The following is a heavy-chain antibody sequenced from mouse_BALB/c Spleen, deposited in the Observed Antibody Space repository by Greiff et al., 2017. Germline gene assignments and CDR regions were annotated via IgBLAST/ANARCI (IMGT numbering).Heavy chain of an antibody. CDR3: ARDRGMISYAMDY. V-gene: IGHV3-6*02. J-gene: IGHJ4*01. D-gene: IGHD2-4*01. CDR1: GYSITSGYY. CDR2: ISYDGSN. Sequence: EVQLVESGPGLVKPSQSLSLTCSVTGYSITSGYYWNWIRQFPGNKLEWMGYISYDGSNNYNPSLKNRISITRDTSKNQFFLKLNSVTTEDTATYYCARDRGMISYAMDYWGQGTSVTVSS.